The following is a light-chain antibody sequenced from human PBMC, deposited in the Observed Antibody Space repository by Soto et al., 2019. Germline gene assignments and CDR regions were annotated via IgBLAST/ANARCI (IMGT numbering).Light chain of an antibody. CDR1: QSVSSK. Sequence: EIVMTQSPATLSVSPGERATLSCRASQSVSSKLAWYQQKPGQGPRLLIYGASTRATGIPARFSGSGSGTEFTLTISSLQSEDFATYYCQQYNTYPWTFGQGTKVEIK. CDR3: QQYNTYPWT. CDR2: GAS. J-gene: IGKJ1*01. V-gene: IGKV3-15*01.